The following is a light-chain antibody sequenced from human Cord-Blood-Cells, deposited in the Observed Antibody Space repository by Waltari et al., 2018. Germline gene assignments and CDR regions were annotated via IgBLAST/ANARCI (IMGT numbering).Light chain of an antibody. CDR3: QVWDSSTVV. V-gene: IGLV3-9*01. CDR2: RDS. Sequence: SYELTQPLPVSVALGQTARIPCGGNNIGGQNVHWYQQKPGQAPVLVIYRDSTRPSGIPERFSGSNSGNTATLTISRAQAGDEADYYCQVWDSSTVVFGGGTKLTVL. J-gene: IGLJ2*01. CDR1: NIGGQN.